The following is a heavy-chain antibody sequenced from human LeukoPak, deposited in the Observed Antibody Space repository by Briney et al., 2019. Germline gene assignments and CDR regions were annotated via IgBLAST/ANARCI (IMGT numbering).Heavy chain of an antibody. D-gene: IGHD4-11*01. Sequence: SETLSLTCAVYGGSFSGYYWSWIRQPPGKGLEWIGEINHSGSTNYNPSLKSRVTISVDTSKNQFSLKLSSVTAADTAVHYCARTMSRRTTADFDYWGQGTLVTVSS. CDR1: GGSFSGYY. V-gene: IGHV4-34*01. CDR2: INHSGST. J-gene: IGHJ4*02. CDR3: ARTMSRRTTADFDY.